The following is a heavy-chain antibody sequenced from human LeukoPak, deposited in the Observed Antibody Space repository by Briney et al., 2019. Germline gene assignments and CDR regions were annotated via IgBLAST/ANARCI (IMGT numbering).Heavy chain of an antibody. V-gene: IGHV4-39*01. D-gene: IGHD6-19*01. CDR2: IYFSGST. CDR1: GVSISSSSHY. J-gene: IGHJ4*02. Sequence: PSETLSLTCTVFGVSISSSSHYWGWLRQPPGEGLEWIGSIYFSGSTYYSPSLKSRVTISVDPSTNQFSLKLSSVTAADTAVYFCARHQWLGPFDAWGQGTLVTVSS. CDR3: ARHQWLGPFDA.